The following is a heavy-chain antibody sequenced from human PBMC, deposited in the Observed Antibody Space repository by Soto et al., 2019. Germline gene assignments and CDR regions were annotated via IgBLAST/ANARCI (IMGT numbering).Heavy chain of an antibody. Sequence: PSETLSLTCTVSGGSISSGGYYWSWIRQHPGKGLEWIGYIYYSGSTYYNPSLKSRVTISVDTSKNQFSLKLSSVTAADTAVYYCARDSVYYGSGRTLREYYYYYGMDVWGQGTTVTVSS. CDR3: ARDSVYYGSGRTLREYYYYYGMDV. CDR1: GGSISSGGYY. J-gene: IGHJ6*02. CDR2: IYYSGST. V-gene: IGHV4-31*03. D-gene: IGHD3-10*01.